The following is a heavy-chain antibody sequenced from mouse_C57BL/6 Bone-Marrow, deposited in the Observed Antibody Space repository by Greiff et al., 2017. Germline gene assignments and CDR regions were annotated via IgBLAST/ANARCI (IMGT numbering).Heavy chain of an antibody. CDR3: ARGGYGSYYFDF. D-gene: IGHD1-1*01. CDR1: GYTFTDYY. CDR2: IFPGRGST. J-gene: IGHJ2*01. Sequence: QVQLKQPGPELVKPGASVKISCKASGYTFTDYYINWVKQRPGQGLEWIGWIFPGRGSTYYNEKFKGKATLTVDKSSSTSYMLLSSLSSEDSAVYFCARGGYGSYYFDFWGQGTTLTVSS. V-gene: IGHV1-75*01.